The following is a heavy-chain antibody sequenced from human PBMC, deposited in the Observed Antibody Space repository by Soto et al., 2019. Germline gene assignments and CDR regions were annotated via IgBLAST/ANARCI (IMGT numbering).Heavy chain of an antibody. CDR2: IYNTDIGSA. Sequence: QVQLQESGPGLVKPSETLSLTCTVTGGSINSYYCTWIRQAPGKGLEWIGYIYNTDIGSANYNPSLKSRLPISRDMSKNQFSLTLSSVTAADTAVYYCARGSHLDDWGQGALVTVSS. J-gene: IGHJ4*02. V-gene: IGHV4-59*01. CDR1: GGSINSYY. CDR3: ARGSHLDD.